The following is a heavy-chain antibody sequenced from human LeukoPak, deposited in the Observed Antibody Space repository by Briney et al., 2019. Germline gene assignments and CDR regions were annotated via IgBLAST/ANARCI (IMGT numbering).Heavy chain of an antibody. CDR3: ARAFKGRWIDY. J-gene: IGHJ4*02. V-gene: IGHV3-23*01. CDR1: GFTFSSYA. D-gene: IGHD5-24*01. Sequence: GGSLRLSCAASGFTFSSYAMSWVRQAPGKGLEWVSGISGSGGSTNYADSVKGRFTISRDNAKNSLYLQMNSLRAGDTAVYYCARAFKGRWIDYWGQGTLVTVSS. CDR2: ISGSGGST.